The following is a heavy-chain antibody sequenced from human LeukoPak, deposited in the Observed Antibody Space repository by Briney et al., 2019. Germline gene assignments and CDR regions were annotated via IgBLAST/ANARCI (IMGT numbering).Heavy chain of an antibody. CDR2: IYTSGST. CDR3: ARDGRFPPEVLPRYFDY. J-gene: IGHJ4*02. Sequence: SETLSLTCAVYGGSFSGYYWSWIRQPAGKGLEWIGRIYTSGSTNYNPSLKSRVTMSVDTSKNQFSLKLSSVTAADTAVYYCARDGRFPPEVLPRYFDYWGQGILVTVSS. V-gene: IGHV4-4*07. D-gene: IGHD1-26*01. CDR1: GGSFSGYY.